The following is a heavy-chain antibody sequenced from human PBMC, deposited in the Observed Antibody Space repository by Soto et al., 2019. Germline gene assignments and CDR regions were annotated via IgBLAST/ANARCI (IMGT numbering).Heavy chain of an antibody. D-gene: IGHD3-9*01. V-gene: IGHV4-30-4*01. J-gene: IGHJ4*02. CDR1: GGSISSGDYY. Sequence: QVQLQESGPGLVKPSQTLSLTCTVSGGSISSGDYYWSWIRQPPGKGLEWLGYIYYSGSTYYNPSRKSRVTISVDTSKNQFSLKLSSVTAADTAVYYCARAVSYDILTGYLDYWGQGTLVTVSS. CDR3: ARAVSYDILTGYLDY. CDR2: IYYSGST.